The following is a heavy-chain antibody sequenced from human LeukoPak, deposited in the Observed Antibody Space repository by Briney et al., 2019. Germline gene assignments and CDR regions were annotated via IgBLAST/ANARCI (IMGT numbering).Heavy chain of an antibody. CDR1: GGSISSYY. CDR2: IYTSGST. V-gene: IGHV4-4*07. CDR3: ASLAYCGGDCYYTDAFDI. D-gene: IGHD2-21*02. Sequence: SETLSLTCAVSGGSISSYYWSWIRQPAGKGLEWIGRIYTSGSTNYNPSLKSRVAMSVDTSKNQFSLNLSSVTAADTAVYYCASLAYCGGDCYYTDAFDIWGQGTMVTVSS. J-gene: IGHJ3*02.